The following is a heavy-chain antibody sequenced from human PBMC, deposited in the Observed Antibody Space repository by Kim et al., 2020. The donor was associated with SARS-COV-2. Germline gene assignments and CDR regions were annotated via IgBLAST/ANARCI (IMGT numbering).Heavy chain of an antibody. V-gene: IGHV1-69*13. CDR1: GGTFSSYA. Sequence: SVKVSCKASGGTFSSYAISWVRQAPGQGLEWMGGIIPIFGTANYAQKFQSRVTITADESTSTAYMELSSLRSEDTAVYYCARVIDSSGYYYSPFDYWGQGTLVTVSS. CDR3: ARVIDSSGYYYSPFDY. D-gene: IGHD3-22*01. J-gene: IGHJ4*02. CDR2: IIPIFGTA.